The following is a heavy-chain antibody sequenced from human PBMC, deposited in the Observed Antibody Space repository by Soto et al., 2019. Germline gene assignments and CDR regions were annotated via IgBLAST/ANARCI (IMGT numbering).Heavy chain of an antibody. J-gene: IGHJ4*02. CDR2: ISSSGGTI. CDR3: ASLSVRYCSGGSCSQLDY. CDR1: GFTFSTYS. V-gene: IGHV3-48*02. D-gene: IGHD2-15*01. Sequence: EVQLVESGGGLVQPGWSVRLSCAASGFTFSTYSMNWVRQAPGKGLEWVSFISSSGGTIYYADSVKGRFTISRDNAKNSLYLQMNSLSDEDTAVYYCASLSVRYCSGGSCSQLDYWGQGTLVTVSS.